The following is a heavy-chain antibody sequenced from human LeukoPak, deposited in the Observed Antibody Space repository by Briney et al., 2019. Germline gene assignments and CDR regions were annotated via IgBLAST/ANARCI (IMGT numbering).Heavy chain of an antibody. Sequence: GGSLRLSCAASGFTFTSSRMLWVRQTPGKGLVWVSNINTDGSSTNYADSVKGRFPISRDNAKNTLFLQMNSLRAEDTAIYYCVRSWGEDYWGQGTLVTVSS. V-gene: IGHV3-74*01. CDR3: VRSWGEDY. CDR1: GFTFTSSR. J-gene: IGHJ4*02. D-gene: IGHD3-16*01. CDR2: INTDGSST.